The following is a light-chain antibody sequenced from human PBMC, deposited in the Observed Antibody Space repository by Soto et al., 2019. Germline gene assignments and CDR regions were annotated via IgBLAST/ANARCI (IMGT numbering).Light chain of an antibody. J-gene: IGLJ2*01. CDR3: SSYTTSTSFIL. V-gene: IGLV2-14*01. Sequence: QSVLTQLASVSGSPGQSITISCTGTSSDIGNYDFVSWYQQVPGTAPKAMIYEVSSRPSGVSNRFSGSKSGNTASLTISGLQAEDAAYYYCSSYTTSTSFILFGGGTKLTV. CDR1: SSDIGNYDF. CDR2: EVS.